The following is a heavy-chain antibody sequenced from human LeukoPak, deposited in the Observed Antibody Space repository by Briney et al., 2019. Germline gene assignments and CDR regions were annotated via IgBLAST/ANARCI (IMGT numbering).Heavy chain of an antibody. CDR1: GFAFSNYA. CDR2: ISGSGGTT. Sequence: GGSLRLSCAASGFAFSNYAMSWVRQAPGKGLEWVSAISGSGGTTYYADSVKGRFTISRDNSRNTVSLQMNTLRAEDTAVYYCARGNSYDSSGYPEYFQNWGQGTLVTVSS. J-gene: IGHJ1*01. D-gene: IGHD3-22*01. V-gene: IGHV3-23*01. CDR3: ARGNSYDSSGYPEYFQN.